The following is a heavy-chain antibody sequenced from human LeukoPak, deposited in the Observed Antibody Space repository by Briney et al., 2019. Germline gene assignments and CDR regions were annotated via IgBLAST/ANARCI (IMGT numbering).Heavy chain of an antibody. D-gene: IGHD3-9*01. V-gene: IGHV3-30*18. J-gene: IGHJ6*04. Sequence: GRSLRLSCAASGFTFSSYGMHWVRQAPGKGLEWGAVISYDGSNKYYADSVKGRFTISRDNSKNTLYLQMNSLRAEDTAVYYCAKVDRRYFDWLSLYGMDVWGKGTTVTVSS. CDR1: GFTFSSYG. CDR3: AKVDRRYFDWLSLYGMDV. CDR2: ISYDGSNK.